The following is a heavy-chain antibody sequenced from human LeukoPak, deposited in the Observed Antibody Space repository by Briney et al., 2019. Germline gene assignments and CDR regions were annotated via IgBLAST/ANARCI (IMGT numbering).Heavy chain of an antibody. Sequence: SETLSLTCAVYGGSFSGYYWSWIRQPPGKGLEWIGSIHHSGSTYYNPSLKSRVTISVDTSKNQFSLKLSSVTAADTAVYYCARSSSLLFWEWLFDYWGQGTLVTVSS. D-gene: IGHD3-3*01. CDR3: ARSSSLLFWEWLFDY. J-gene: IGHJ4*02. CDR2: IHHSGST. V-gene: IGHV4-34*01. CDR1: GGSFSGYY.